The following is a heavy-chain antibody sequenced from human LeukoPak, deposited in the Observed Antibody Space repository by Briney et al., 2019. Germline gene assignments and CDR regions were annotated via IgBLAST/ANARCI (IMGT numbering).Heavy chain of an antibody. D-gene: IGHD6-13*01. CDR2: IYSGGST. V-gene: IGHV3-66*02. CDR3: ARVSAGYSSSWSTDWYYYYMDV. J-gene: IGHJ6*03. Sequence: GGSLRPSCAASGFTVSSNYMSWVRQAPGKGLEWVSVIYSGGSTYYADSVKGRFTISRDNSKNTLYLQMNSLRAEDTAVYYCARVSAGYSSSWSTDWYYYYMDVWGKGTTVTVSS. CDR1: GFTVSSNY.